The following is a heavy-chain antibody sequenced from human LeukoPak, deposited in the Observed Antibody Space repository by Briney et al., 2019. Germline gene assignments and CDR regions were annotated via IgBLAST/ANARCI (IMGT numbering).Heavy chain of an antibody. V-gene: IGHV3-23*01. D-gene: IGHD3-10*01. Sequence: PGGSLRLSCAASGFTFSSYAMSWVRQAPGKGLEWVSAISGSGGSTYYADSVKGRFTISRDNSKNTLYLQMNSLRAEDTAVYYCAKLGSRIMVRGVTIFDYWGQGTLVTVSS. J-gene: IGHJ4*02. CDR1: GFTFSSYA. CDR3: AKLGSRIMVRGVTIFDY. CDR2: ISGSGGST.